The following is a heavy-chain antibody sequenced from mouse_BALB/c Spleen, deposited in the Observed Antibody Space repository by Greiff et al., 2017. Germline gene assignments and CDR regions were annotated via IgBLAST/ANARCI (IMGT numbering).Heavy chain of an antibody. J-gene: IGHJ2*01. V-gene: IGHV1-69*01. CDR2: IDTSDSYT. CDR1: GYTFTDYW. Sequence: QVQLQQPGAELVMPGASVKMSCKASGYTFTDYWMHWVKQRPGQGLEWIGAIDTSDSYTSYNQKFKGKATLTVDESSSTAYMQLSSLTSEDSAVYYCARGYDGYYFDYWGQGTTLTVSS. CDR3: ARGYDGYYFDY. D-gene: IGHD2-3*01.